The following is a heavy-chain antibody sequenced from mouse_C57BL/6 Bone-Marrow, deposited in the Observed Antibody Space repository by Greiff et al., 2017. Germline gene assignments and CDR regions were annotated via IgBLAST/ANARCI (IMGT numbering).Heavy chain of an antibody. J-gene: IGHJ4*01. D-gene: IGHD1-1*01. CDR3: ARGDYYGSSYGAMDY. CDR2: IYPRSGNT. V-gene: IGHV1-81*01. Sequence: QVQLQQSGAELARPGASVKLSCKASGYTFTSYGISWVKQRTGQGLEWIGEIYPRSGNTYYNEKFKGKATLTADNSSSTAYMELRSLTSEGSAVYSCARGDYYGSSYGAMDYWGQGTTVTVSS. CDR1: GYTFTSYG.